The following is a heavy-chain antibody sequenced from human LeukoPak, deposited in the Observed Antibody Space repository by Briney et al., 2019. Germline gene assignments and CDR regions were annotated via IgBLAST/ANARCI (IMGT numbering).Heavy chain of an antibody. J-gene: IGHJ4*02. CDR2: ISGSGGST. V-gene: IGHV3-23*01. CDR1: GFTFSSYS. D-gene: IGHD4-17*01. Sequence: GGSLRLSCAASGFTFSSYSMNWVRQAPGKGLEWASAISGSGGSTYYADSVKGRFTISRDNSKNTLYLQMNSLRAEDTAIYYCAKKSPYGDRDYWGQGTLVTVSS. CDR3: AKKSPYGDRDY.